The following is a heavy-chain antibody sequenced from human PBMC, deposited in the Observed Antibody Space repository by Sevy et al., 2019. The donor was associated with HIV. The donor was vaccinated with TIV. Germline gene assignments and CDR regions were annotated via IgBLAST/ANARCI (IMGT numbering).Heavy chain of an antibody. CDR1: GFTFSSHA. D-gene: IGHD3-22*01. V-gene: IGHV3-23*01. Sequence: GGSLRLSYVASGFTFSSHAMNWVRQVPGKGLEWVSSIGTNGDGRYYADSVKGRFTISRDNSKSTLYLQMNSLRAEDTALYYCSKPIYFYDNSGYSGDYWGQGIRVTVSS. CDR3: SKPIYFYDNSGYSGDY. J-gene: IGHJ4*02. CDR2: IGTNGDGR.